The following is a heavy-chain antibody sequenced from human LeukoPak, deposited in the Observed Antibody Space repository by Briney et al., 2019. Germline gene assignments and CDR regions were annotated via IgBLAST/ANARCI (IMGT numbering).Heavy chain of an antibody. CDR3: ARGGIAVAGTSRYYFDY. V-gene: IGHV4-34*01. CDR2: INHSGST. J-gene: IGHJ4*02. CDR1: GGSFSGYY. D-gene: IGHD6-19*01. Sequence: PSETLSLTCAVYGGSFSGYYWSWIRQPPGKGLEWMGEINHSGSTNYNPSLKSRVTISVDTSKNQFSLKLSSVTAADTAVYYCARGGIAVAGTSRYYFDYWGQGTLVTVSS.